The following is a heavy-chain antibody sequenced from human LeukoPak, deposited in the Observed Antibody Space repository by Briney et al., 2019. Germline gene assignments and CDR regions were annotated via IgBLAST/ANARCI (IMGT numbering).Heavy chain of an antibody. CDR3: ARPSSGWLDFDY. CDR2: NYYSGST. Sequence: TSETLSPTCTVSGGSISSYYWSWIRQPPGKGLEWIGYNYYSGSTYYNPSLKSRVTISVDTSKNQFSLKLSSVTAADTAVYYCARPSSGWLDFDYWGQGTLVTVSS. J-gene: IGHJ4*02. D-gene: IGHD6-19*01. CDR1: GGSISSYY. V-gene: IGHV4-59*08.